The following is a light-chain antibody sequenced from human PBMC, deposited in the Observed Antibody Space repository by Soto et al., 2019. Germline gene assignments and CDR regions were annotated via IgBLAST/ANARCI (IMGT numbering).Light chain of an antibody. Sequence: EIVLTQSPGTLSLSPGERATLSCRASQSVSNNYLAWYQQKPGQAPRLLIYGASTRATGIPDRFSGSRSGTDFTLTISSLQSEDFAVYYCQQYNYWPPITFGQGTRLEIK. CDR3: QQYNYWPPIT. J-gene: IGKJ5*01. CDR1: QSVSNN. V-gene: IGKV3D-15*01. CDR2: GAS.